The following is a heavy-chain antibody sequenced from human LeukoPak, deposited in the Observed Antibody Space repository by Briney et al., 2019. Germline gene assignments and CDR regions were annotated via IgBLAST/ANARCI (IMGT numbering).Heavy chain of an antibody. J-gene: IGHJ6*03. D-gene: IGHD2-15*01. V-gene: IGHV4-34*01. CDR1: GGSFSGYY. Sequence: SETLSLTCSVNGGSFSGYYWSWIRQPPGKGLEWIGEINHSGNTNYNPSLKSRVTISGDTSKNQFSLKLSSVTAADTAVYYCETSSSATIDYFYDYIDVWGKGTTVTVSS. CDR2: INHSGNT. CDR3: ETSSSATIDYFYDYIDV.